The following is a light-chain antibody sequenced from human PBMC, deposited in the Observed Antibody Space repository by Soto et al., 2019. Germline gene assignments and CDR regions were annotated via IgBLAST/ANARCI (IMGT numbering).Light chain of an antibody. CDR3: QQSFGTSRT. CDR1: QSVDND. Sequence: EIVMTQSPATLSVSPGDRATLSCRASQSVDNDLAWYQQKPGQPPRLLIYDASTRATGIPARFSGSQSGTEFTLTISSLLSEDFATYFCQQSFGTSRTFGQGTRLEVK. V-gene: IGKV3D-15*01. J-gene: IGKJ2*01. CDR2: DAS.